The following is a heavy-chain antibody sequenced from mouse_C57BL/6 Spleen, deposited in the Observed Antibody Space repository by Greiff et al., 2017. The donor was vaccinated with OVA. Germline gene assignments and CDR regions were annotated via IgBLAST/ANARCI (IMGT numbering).Heavy chain of an antibody. J-gene: IGHJ2*01. V-gene: IGHV1-52*01. CDR1: GYTFTSYW. CDR3: AKVYGNSYYFDY. Sequence: VQLQQPGAELVRPGSSVKLSCKASGYTFTSYWMHWVKQRPIQGLEWIGNIDPSDSETHYNQKFKDKATLTVDKSSSTAYMQLSSLTSEDSSVYDCAKVYGNSYYFDYWGQGTTLTVSS. CDR2: IDPSDSET. D-gene: IGHD2-1*01.